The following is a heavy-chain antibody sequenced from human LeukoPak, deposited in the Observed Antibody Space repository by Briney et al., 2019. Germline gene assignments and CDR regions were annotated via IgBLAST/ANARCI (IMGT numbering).Heavy chain of an antibody. D-gene: IGHD6-13*01. CDR1: GGSIGSYY. Sequence: SETLSLTCTVSGGSIGSYYWSWIRQPPGKGLEWIGYIYYSGSTNYNPSLKSRVTISVDTSKNQFSLKLSSVTAADTAVYYCARQSLAAAGQNFYYYYYGMDVWGQGTTVTVSS. CDR2: IYYSGST. CDR3: ARQSLAAAGQNFYYYYYGMDV. J-gene: IGHJ6*02. V-gene: IGHV4-59*08.